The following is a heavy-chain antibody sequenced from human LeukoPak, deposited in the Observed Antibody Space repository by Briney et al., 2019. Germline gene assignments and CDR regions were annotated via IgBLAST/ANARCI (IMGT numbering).Heavy chain of an antibody. J-gene: IGHJ4*02. D-gene: IGHD6-19*01. CDR3: AVQSSGWSPGQFDY. Sequence: GGSLRLSCAASGFTFSSYAMSWVRQAPGKGLEWVSAISGSGGSTYYADSVKGRFTISRHNSKNTLYLQMNSLRAEDTAVYYCAVQSSGWSPGQFDYWGQGTLVTVSS. V-gene: IGHV3-23*01. CDR1: GFTFSSYA. CDR2: ISGSGGST.